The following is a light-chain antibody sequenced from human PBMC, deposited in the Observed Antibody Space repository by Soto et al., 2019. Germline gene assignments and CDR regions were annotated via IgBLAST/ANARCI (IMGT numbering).Light chain of an antibody. V-gene: IGKV3-15*01. CDR1: QSVSNN. J-gene: IGKJ2*01. CDR3: QQYNHWPPYT. CDR2: GAS. Sequence: ELVLTQSPGTLSLSPGERATLSCRASQSVSNNYLAWYQQKPGQAPRLLIYGASPRATGIPARFSGSWSGTEFTLTISSLQSEDFAVYYCQQYNHWPPYTFGQGTKVDIK.